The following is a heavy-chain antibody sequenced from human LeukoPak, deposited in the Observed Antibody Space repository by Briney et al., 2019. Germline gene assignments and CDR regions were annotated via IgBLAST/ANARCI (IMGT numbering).Heavy chain of an antibody. CDR2: IWYDGSNK. D-gene: IGHD1-26*01. V-gene: IGHV3-33*01. CDR1: GFTFSSYG. CDR3: ARMAYSGSYSDY. Sequence: GGSLRLSCAASGFTFSSYGMHWVRQAPGKGLEWVAVIWYDGSNKYYADSVKGRFTISRDNSKNTLYLQMNSLRSEDTAVYYCARMAYSGSYSDYWGQGTLVTVSS. J-gene: IGHJ4*02.